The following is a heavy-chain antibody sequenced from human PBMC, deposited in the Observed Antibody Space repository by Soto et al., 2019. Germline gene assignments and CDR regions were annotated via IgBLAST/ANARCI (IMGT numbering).Heavy chain of an antibody. J-gene: IGHJ6*02. V-gene: IGHV4-34*01. D-gene: IGHD5-12*01. CDR2: INHSGST. CDR3: ARGGRLRYHYYYYGMDV. CDR1: GGSFSGYY. Sequence: QVQLQQWGAGLLKPSETLSLTCAVYGGSFSGYYWSWIRQPPGKGLEWIGEINHSGSTNYNPSLKSRVTISVDTSKNQFSLKLSSVTAADTAVYHCARGGRLRYHYYYYGMDVWGQGTTVTVSS.